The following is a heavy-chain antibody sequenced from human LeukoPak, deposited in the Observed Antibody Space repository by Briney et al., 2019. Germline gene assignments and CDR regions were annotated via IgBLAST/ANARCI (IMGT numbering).Heavy chain of an antibody. CDR3: ARITHGDYVLDY. Sequence: SETLSLTCTVSGDSISSSGYYWAWIRQPPGKGLEWIGNMYSSGSTFYIPSLKSRVTISVDTFKKQFSLKLSSVTAADTAVYYCARITHGDYVLDYWGQGTLVTVSS. J-gene: IGHJ4*02. CDR2: MYSSGST. D-gene: IGHD4-17*01. V-gene: IGHV4-39*07. CDR1: GDSISSSGYY.